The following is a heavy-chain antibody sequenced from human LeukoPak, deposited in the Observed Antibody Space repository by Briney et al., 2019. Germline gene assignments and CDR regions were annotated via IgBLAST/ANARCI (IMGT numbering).Heavy chain of an antibody. D-gene: IGHD6-19*01. CDR2: ISGSGGST. Sequence: GGALRQTFPSCGFTFRNSLMSGLGQAACREGAWVSGISGSGGSTYNAYSVNDRFTISRDNSKDTLYLQMNSLRAEDTAVYYCAKDPHPIEVAGFDNWGQGTLVTVSS. CDR1: GFTFRNSL. V-gene: IGHV3-23*01. J-gene: IGHJ4*02. CDR3: AKDPHPIEVAGFDN.